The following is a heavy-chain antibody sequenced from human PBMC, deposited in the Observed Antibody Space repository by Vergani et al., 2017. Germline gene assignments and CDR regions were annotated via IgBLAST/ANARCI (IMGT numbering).Heavy chain of an antibody. J-gene: IGHJ6*03. Sequence: QVTLRESGPALVKPTQTLTLTCTFSGFSLSTSGMCVSWIRQPPGKALEWLALIDWDDDKYYSTSLKTRLTISKDTSKNQVVLTMTNMDPLDTATYYCARTLGYGSVGRCYSGIYYYYYMDVWGKGTTVTVS. CDR3: ARTLGYGSVGRCYSGIYYYYYMDV. V-gene: IGHV2-70*01. D-gene: IGHD2-15*01. CDR2: IDWDDDK. CDR1: GFSLSTSGMC.